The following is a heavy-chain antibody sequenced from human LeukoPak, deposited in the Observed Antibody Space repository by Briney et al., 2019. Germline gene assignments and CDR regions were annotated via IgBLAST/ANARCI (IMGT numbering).Heavy chain of an antibody. Sequence: ASVKVSCKASGYTFTGYYMHWVRQAPGQGLEWMGWINPNSGGTNYAQKFQGGVTMTRDTSISTAYMELSRLRSDDTAVYYCARADIVVVPAADNWFDPWGQGTLVTVSS. CDR3: ARADIVVVPAADNWFDP. J-gene: IGHJ5*02. D-gene: IGHD2-2*01. V-gene: IGHV1-2*02. CDR2: INPNSGGT. CDR1: GYTFTGYY.